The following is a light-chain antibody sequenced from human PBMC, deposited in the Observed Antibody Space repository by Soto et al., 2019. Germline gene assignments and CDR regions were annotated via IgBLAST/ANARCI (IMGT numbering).Light chain of an antibody. CDR1: QSVFHSANNMNY. V-gene: IGKV4-1*01. Sequence: DTVMTQSPDSLAVSLGERATINCKSSQSVFHSANNMNYLAWYQQKPGQSPKLLISWASIRDSGIPDRFSGSGSWTDFTLTINSLQAEDAAVDCCQEFYNTPPYTFGQGTRLESK. J-gene: IGKJ2*01. CDR3: QEFYNTPPYT. CDR2: WAS.